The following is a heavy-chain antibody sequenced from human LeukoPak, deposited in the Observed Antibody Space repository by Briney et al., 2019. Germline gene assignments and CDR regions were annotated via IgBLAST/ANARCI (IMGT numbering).Heavy chain of an antibody. J-gene: IGHJ5*02. D-gene: IGHD2-15*01. V-gene: IGHV3-33*01. CDR2: IWYDGSNK. CDR3: ARDANGYCSGGSCFTWFDP. Sequence: GRSLRLSCAASGFTFSSYCMRWVRQAPGKGLEWVAVIWYDGSNKYYADSVKGRFTTSRDNSKTTLYLQMTSLRAEGTAVYYCARDANGYCSGGSCFTWFDPWGQGNLVTVSS. CDR1: GFTFSSYC.